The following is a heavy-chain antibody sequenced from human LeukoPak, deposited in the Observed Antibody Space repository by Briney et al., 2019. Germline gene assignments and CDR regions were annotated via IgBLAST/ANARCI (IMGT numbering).Heavy chain of an antibody. Sequence: GGSLRLSCAASGLTFSDYYMSWIRQAPGKGLEWVSCISSSGSTIYYADSAKGRFTISRDNAKNSLYLQMNSLRAEDTAVYYCARGRYYYGSGSQFDPWGQGTLVTVSS. CDR3: ARGRYYYGSGSQFDP. CDR2: ISSSGSTI. CDR1: GLTFSDYY. V-gene: IGHV3-11*01. D-gene: IGHD3-10*01. J-gene: IGHJ5*02.